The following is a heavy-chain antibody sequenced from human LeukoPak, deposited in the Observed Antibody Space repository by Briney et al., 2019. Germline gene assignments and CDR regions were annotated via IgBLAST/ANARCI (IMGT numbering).Heavy chain of an antibody. D-gene: IGHD3-16*01. Sequence: PGRSLRLSCAASGFTFSSYAMHWVRQAPGKGLEWVAVISYDGSNKYYADSVKGRFTISRDNSKNTLYLQMNSLRAEDTAVYYCARAKWPNSLGYFDYWGQGTLVTVSS. CDR2: ISYDGSNK. CDR1: GFTFSSYA. J-gene: IGHJ4*02. V-gene: IGHV3-30-3*01. CDR3: ARAKWPNSLGYFDY.